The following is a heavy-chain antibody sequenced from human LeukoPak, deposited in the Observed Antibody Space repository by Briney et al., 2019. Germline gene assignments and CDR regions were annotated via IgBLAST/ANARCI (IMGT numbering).Heavy chain of an antibody. D-gene: IGHD3-10*01. Sequence: GGSLRLSCVASGFTFDDYAMHWVRQAPGKGLEWVSGISWNSRNIGYADSVKGRFTISRDNAKNFLYLQMNGLKAEDTALYYCAKRSGGRSAATNSDYYYAMDVWGQGTTVTVSS. CDR1: GFTFDDYA. J-gene: IGHJ6*02. CDR2: ISWNSRNI. CDR3: AKRSGGRSAATNSDYYYAMDV. V-gene: IGHV3-9*01.